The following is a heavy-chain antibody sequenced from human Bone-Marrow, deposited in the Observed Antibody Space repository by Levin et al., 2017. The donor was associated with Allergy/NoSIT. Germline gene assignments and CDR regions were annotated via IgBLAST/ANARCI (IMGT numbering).Heavy chain of an antibody. D-gene: IGHD1-26*01. CDR1: AFTFSAYG. V-gene: IGHV3-33*01. CDR3: TRDRGEWGQFYLDC. Sequence: GGSLRLSCAASAFTFSAYGMHWVRQAPGRGLEWVAVIWYDGSDRYYADSVKGRFTISRDNSKNTLYLQMNSLRAEDTAIYYCTRDRGEWGQFYLDCWGQGTLVTVSS. J-gene: IGHJ4*02. CDR2: IWYDGSDR.